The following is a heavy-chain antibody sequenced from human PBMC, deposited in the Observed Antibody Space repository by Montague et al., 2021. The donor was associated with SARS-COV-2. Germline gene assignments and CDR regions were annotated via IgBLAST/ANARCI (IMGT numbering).Heavy chain of an antibody. V-gene: IGHV4-39*01. Sequence: SETLSLTCTVSGGSISGTSYYWGWIRQSPGKGLEWIGSIYHSGSTXYSPSLKSRLSLSVETSKNQFSLKLTSATAADTAVYYCARAVSVRRAVNWFDPWGQGTLVTVSS. CDR3: ARAVSVRRAVNWFDP. CDR2: IYHSGST. J-gene: IGHJ5*02. D-gene: IGHD3-10*01. CDR1: GGSISGTSYY.